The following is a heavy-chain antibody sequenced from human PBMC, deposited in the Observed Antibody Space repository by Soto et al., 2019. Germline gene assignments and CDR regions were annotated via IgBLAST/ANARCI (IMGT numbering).Heavy chain of an antibody. CDR2: ISYDGSNK. D-gene: IGHD2-2*01. CDR3: ARDVIGQLLWYYYYGMDV. J-gene: IGHJ6*02. CDR1: GFTFSSYA. V-gene: IGHV3-30-3*01. Sequence: QVQLVESGGGVVQPGRSLRLSCAASGFTFSSYAMHWVRQAPGKGLEWVAVISYDGSNKYYADSVKGRFTISRDNSKNTLYLQMNSLRAEDTAVYYCARDVIGQLLWYYYYGMDVWGQGTTVTVSS.